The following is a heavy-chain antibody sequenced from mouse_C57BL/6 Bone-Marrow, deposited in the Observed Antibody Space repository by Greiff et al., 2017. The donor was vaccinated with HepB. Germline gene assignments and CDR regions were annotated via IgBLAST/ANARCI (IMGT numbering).Heavy chain of an antibody. CDR3: ASRNYYGSSRYYFDY. V-gene: IGHV1-81*01. D-gene: IGHD1-1*01. Sequence: VQLQQSGAELARPGASVKLSCKASGYTFTSYGISWVKQRTGQGLEWIGEIYPRSGNTYYNEKFKGKATLTADKSSSTAYMELRSLTSEDSAVYFCASRNYYGSSRYYFDYWGQGTTLTVSS. J-gene: IGHJ2*01. CDR2: IYPRSGNT. CDR1: GYTFTSYG.